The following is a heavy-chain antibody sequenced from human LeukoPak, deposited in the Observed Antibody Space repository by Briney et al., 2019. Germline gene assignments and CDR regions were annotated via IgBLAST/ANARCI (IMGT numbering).Heavy chain of an antibody. J-gene: IGHJ4*02. CDR3: ARDQWLVPRGPFDY. Sequence: GGSLRLSCAASGFTFDDYGMSWVRQAPGKGLEWVAVISYDGSNKYYADSVKGRFTISGDNSKNTLYLQMNSLRAEDTAVYYCARDQWLVPRGPFDYWGQGTLVTVSS. CDR1: GFTFDDYG. D-gene: IGHD6-19*01. V-gene: IGHV3-30*03. CDR2: ISYDGSNK.